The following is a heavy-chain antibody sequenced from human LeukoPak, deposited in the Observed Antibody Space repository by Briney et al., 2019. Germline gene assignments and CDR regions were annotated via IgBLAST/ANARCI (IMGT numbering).Heavy chain of an antibody. D-gene: IGHD2-21*02. Sequence: ASVKVSCKASGGTFSSYAISWVRQAPGQGLEWMGGIIPIFGTANYAQKSQGRVTITADESTSTAYMELSSLRSEDTAVYYCARDRPNSYCGGDCYHYWGQGTLVTVSS. CDR1: GGTFSSYA. J-gene: IGHJ4*02. V-gene: IGHV1-69*13. CDR2: IIPIFGTA. CDR3: ARDRPNSYCGGDCYHY.